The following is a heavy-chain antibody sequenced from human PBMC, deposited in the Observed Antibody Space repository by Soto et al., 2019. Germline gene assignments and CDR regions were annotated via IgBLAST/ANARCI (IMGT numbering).Heavy chain of an antibody. J-gene: IGHJ4*02. V-gene: IGHV3-23*01. D-gene: IGHD3-3*01. CDR1: GFTFSSYA. Sequence: GGSLRLSCAASGFTFSSYAMSWVRQAPGKGLEWVSAISGSGGSTYYADSVKGRFTISRDNSKKTLYLQMNSLRAEDTAVYYCAKDGNSRIFGAVQAYYFDYWGQGTLVTVSS. CDR2: ISGSGGST. CDR3: AKDGNSRIFGAVQAYYFDY.